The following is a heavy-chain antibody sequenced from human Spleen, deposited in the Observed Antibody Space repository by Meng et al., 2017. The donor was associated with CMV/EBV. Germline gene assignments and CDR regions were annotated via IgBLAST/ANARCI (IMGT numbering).Heavy chain of an antibody. CDR2: ISSRGRAV. Sequence: GESLKISCTASGFTFSSYTMNWVRQPPGKGLESVSYISSRGRAVHYADSLRGRFTVSRDNAKNSLYLQMNSLRADDTAVYYCARSLFDSNDPFDYWGQGAVVTVSS. V-gene: IGHV3-48*04. CDR3: ARSLFDSNDPFDY. D-gene: IGHD3-22*01. CDR1: GFTFSSYT. J-gene: IGHJ4*02.